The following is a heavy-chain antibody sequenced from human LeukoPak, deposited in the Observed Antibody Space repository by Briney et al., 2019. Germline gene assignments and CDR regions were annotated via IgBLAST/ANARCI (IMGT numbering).Heavy chain of an antibody. J-gene: IGHJ6*03. CDR3: ARDFGCTNGVCYSGDYCYYMDV. CDR1: GGTVISYA. CDR2: IIPIFGTA. Sequence: ASEKVSCKASGGTVISYAISWVRQAPGQGLEWMGGIIPIFGTANLAQKFQGRVTITTDESTSQAYIELSSLRSEDTAVYYCARDFGCTNGVCYSGDYCYYMDVWGKGTTVTVSS. D-gene: IGHD2-8*01. V-gene: IGHV1-69*05.